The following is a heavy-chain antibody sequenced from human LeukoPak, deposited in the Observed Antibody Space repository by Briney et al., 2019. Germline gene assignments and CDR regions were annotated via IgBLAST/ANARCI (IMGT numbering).Heavy chain of an antibody. Sequence: GAPVKVSCKASGYTFTSYGISWVRQAPGQGLEWMGWISAYNGNTNYAQKLQGRVTMTTDTSTSTAYMELRSLRSDDTAVYYCARDSFLVGARSFDYWGQGTLVTVSS. D-gene: IGHD1-26*01. CDR1: GYTFTSYG. CDR2: ISAYNGNT. J-gene: IGHJ4*01. V-gene: IGHV1-18*01. CDR3: ARDSFLVGARSFDY.